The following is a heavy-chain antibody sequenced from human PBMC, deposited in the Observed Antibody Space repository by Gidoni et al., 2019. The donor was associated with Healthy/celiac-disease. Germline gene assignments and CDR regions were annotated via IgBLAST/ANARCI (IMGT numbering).Heavy chain of an antibody. Sequence: QVQLVQSGAEVKKPGASVKVSCKASGYTFTSYGISWVRQAPGQGLEWMGWISAYNGNTNYAQKLQGRVTMTTDTSTSTAYMELRSLRSDDTAVYYCARDRPSPSVYYYDSSGPSFDYWGQGTLVTVSS. V-gene: IGHV1-18*04. CDR3: ARDRPSPSVYYYDSSGPSFDY. D-gene: IGHD3-22*01. CDR1: GYTFTSYG. J-gene: IGHJ4*02. CDR2: ISAYNGNT.